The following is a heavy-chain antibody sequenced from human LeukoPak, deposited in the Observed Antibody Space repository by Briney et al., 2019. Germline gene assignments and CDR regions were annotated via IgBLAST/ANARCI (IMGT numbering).Heavy chain of an antibody. CDR3: ARDHGPEMATIPGY. D-gene: IGHD5-24*01. V-gene: IGHV1-2*02. CDR1: GYTCTGYY. Sequence: GASVKVSCKASGYTCTGYYMHWVRQAPGQGLEWMGWINPNSGGTNYAQKFQGRVTMTRDTSISTAYMELSRLRSDDTAVYYCARDHGPEMATIPGYWGQGTLVTVSS. J-gene: IGHJ4*02. CDR2: INPNSGGT.